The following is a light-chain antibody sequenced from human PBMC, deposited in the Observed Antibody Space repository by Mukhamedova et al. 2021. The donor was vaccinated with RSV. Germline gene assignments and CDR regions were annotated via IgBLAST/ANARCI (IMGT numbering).Light chain of an antibody. Sequence: QSVTSNSLAWYQQKPGQAPRLLIYGASSRATGIPDRFSGSGSGTDFTLTITRLEAEDFAVYYCQYYGKSPHNFGQGTKLEI. CDR3: QYYGKSPHN. J-gene: IGKJ2*01. CDR1: QSVTSNS. CDR2: GAS. V-gene: IGKV3-20*01.